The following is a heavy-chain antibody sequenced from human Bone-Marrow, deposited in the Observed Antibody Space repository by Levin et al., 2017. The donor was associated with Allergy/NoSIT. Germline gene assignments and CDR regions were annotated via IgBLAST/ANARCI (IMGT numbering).Heavy chain of an antibody. J-gene: IGHJ4*02. Sequence: GESLKISCAASGFTFSSYAMSWVRQAPGKGLEWVSAISGSGGSTYYADSVKGRFTISRDNSKNTLYLQMNSLRAEDTAVYYCAKDGDILTGTEVFDYWGQGTLVTVSS. CDR3: AKDGDILTGTEVFDY. D-gene: IGHD3-9*01. CDR1: GFTFSSYA. V-gene: IGHV3-23*01. CDR2: ISGSGGST.